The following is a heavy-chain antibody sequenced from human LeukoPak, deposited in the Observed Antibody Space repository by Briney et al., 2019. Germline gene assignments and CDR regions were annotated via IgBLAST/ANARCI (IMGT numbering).Heavy chain of an antibody. CDR3: ARGGRLWPWAY. V-gene: IGHV4-34*01. CDR2: INHSGTT. Sequence: SETLSLTCAVYGGSFSGYYWTWIRQPPGKGLEWIGEINHSGTTNYNPSLKSRITMSLDTSRNEFSLNLTSVTAADTSVYYCARGGRLWPWAYWGQGALVTVSS. CDR1: GGSFSGYY. D-gene: IGHD1-26*01. J-gene: IGHJ4*02.